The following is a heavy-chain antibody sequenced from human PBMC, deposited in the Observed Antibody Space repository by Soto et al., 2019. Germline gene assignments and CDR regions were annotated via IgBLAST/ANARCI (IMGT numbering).Heavy chain of an antibody. V-gene: IGHV4-39*01. J-gene: IGHJ6*02. CDR1: CGSIIATSYY. CDR2: IYYSGNT. Sequence: SETLSLTCTFSCGSIIATSYYWGWIRQPPGKGLEWIGCIYYSGNTYYNPSLKSRVTISVDTSKNQFSLKVTSVTAADTAVYYCATLMTTGYGMDVWGQGTTVTVSS. CDR3: ATLMTTGYGMDV. D-gene: IGHD4-17*01.